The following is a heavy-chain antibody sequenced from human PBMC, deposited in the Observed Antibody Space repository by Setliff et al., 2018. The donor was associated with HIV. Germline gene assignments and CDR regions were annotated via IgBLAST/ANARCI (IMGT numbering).Heavy chain of an antibody. CDR3: ARHLHPRYGMDV. Sequence: SETLSLTCTVSGGSISNYYWSWIRQPAGKGLEWIGRIQTSGRTNNNPSLKNRVNMSLDTSKTQVSLRLTSVTAADTAVYYCARHLHPRYGMDVWGQGTTVTVSS. CDR2: IQTSGRT. CDR1: GGSISNYY. J-gene: IGHJ6*02. V-gene: IGHV4-4*07.